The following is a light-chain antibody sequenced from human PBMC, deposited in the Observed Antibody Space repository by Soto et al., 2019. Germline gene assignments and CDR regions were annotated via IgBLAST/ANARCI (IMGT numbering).Light chain of an antibody. CDR1: STDVGGYNY. Sequence: QSVLTRPPSASGSPGESVTISRTGTSTDVGGYNYVSWYQRHPGKAPKLIIYEVNKRPSGVPDRFSGSKSGNTASLTVSGLQAEDEADYYCSSYLNYNSEVFGTGTKVTVL. V-gene: IGLV2-8*01. CDR2: EVN. CDR3: SSYLNYNSEV. J-gene: IGLJ1*01.